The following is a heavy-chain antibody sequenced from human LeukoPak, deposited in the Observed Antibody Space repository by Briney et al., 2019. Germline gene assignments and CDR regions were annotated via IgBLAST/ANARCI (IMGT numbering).Heavy chain of an antibody. CDR1: GFTFKSYA. J-gene: IGHJ4*02. V-gene: IGHV3-23*01. D-gene: IGHD3-3*01. CDR3: AKGSTFWSGYSVGY. Sequence: GGSLRLSCVASGFTFKSYAMSWVRQAPGTGLEWVAAISDSGVRKYYADSVKGWFTISRDNSKNTLYLQMNSLRAEDTAVYYCAKGSTFWSGYSVGYWGQGTLVTVSS. CDR2: ISDSGVRK.